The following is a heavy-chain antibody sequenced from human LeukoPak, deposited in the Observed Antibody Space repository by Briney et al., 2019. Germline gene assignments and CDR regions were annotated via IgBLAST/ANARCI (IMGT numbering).Heavy chain of an antibody. Sequence: GGSLILSCAASGFTFNSYAMGWVRQAPGKGLEWVSGISGGGGSIHYADSVKGRFTISRDNSMNTLYLQMNSLRAEDTAVYYCARYRSVTTGKRFFDYWGRGTLVTVSS. J-gene: IGHJ4*02. CDR1: GFTFNSYA. D-gene: IGHD4-17*01. V-gene: IGHV3-23*01. CDR2: ISGGGGSI. CDR3: ARYRSVTTGKRFFDY.